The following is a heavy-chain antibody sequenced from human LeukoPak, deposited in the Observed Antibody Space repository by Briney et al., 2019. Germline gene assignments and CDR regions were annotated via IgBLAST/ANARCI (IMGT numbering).Heavy chain of an antibody. CDR3: ARDRWDSDRGLSLGYYFDY. J-gene: IGHJ4*02. D-gene: IGHD1-14*01. Sequence: GSNKYYADSVKGRFTISRDNSKNTLYLQMNSLRAEDTAVYYCARDRWDSDRGLSLGYYFDYWGQGTLVTVSS. V-gene: IGHV3-30-3*01. CDR2: GSNK.